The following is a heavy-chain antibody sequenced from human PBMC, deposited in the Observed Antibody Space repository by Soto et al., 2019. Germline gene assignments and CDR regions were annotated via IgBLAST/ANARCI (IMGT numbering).Heavy chain of an antibody. J-gene: IGHJ6*03. CDR2: VSWNSGTV. D-gene: IGHD2-2*01. CDR3: AKGFCSSAKCYTYSYMDV. CDR1: GFSFDEYA. V-gene: IGHV3-9*01. Sequence: EVQLVESGGTLVQPGRSLRLSCAASGFSFDEYAMHWVRQVPGKGLEWVSGVSWNSGTVGYGDSVKGRFTISRDNDKNSLYLQMNSLIAEDTAMYYCAKGFCSSAKCYTYSYMDVWGKGTAVTVSS.